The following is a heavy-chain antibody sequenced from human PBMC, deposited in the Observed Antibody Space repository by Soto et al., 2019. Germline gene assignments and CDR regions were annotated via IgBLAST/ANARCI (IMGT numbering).Heavy chain of an antibody. CDR3: ARVAGGVYYYGMDV. D-gene: IGHD2-8*01. CDR1: GGSVSSGSYY. CDR2: IYYSGST. J-gene: IGHJ6*02. V-gene: IGHV4-61*01. Sequence: SETLSLTCTVSGGSVSSGSYYWSWIRQPPGKGLEWIGYIYYSGSTNYNPSLKSRVTISVDTSKNQFSLKLSSVTAADTAVYYCARVAGGVYYYGMDVWGQGTTVTVSS.